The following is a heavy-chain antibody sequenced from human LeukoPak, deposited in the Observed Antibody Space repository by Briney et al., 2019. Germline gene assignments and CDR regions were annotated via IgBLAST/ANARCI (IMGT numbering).Heavy chain of an antibody. CDR3: ARLPDVSGWPFDY. CDR1: DDSISRDF. CDR2: IRYSGRT. V-gene: IGHV4-59*01. Sequence: SETLSLTCTASDDSISRDFWTWIRQPPGRGLEWIGYIRYSGRTQYNPSLKSRVTISIQTPKNQFSLKLTSVTAADTAIYYCARLPDVSGWPFDYWGQGILVTVSS. D-gene: IGHD6-19*01. J-gene: IGHJ4*02.